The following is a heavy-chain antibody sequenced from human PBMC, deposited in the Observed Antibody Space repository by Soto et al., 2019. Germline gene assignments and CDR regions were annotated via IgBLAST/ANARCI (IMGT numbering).Heavy chain of an antibody. CDR1: GYPVTAYY. D-gene: IGHD3-3*01. Sequence: QLHLVQSGAVVKKPGASVTVSCSASGYPVTAYYMHWVRQAPGRGLEWMGGINPATGAAKYTQTFQGRVTMTRDTSTSKVFMERSGLTSDDTAVFYFAKGGGVGVAGSAAFDMWGQGTLVTVSS. CDR2: INPATGAA. CDR3: AKGGGVGVAGSAAFDM. J-gene: IGHJ3*02. V-gene: IGHV1-2*02.